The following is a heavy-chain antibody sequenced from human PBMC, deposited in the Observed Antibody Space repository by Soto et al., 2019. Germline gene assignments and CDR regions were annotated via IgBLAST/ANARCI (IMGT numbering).Heavy chain of an antibody. CDR2: TYYSGST. Sequence: QVQLQESGPGLVKPSETLSLTCTVSGGSISSYYWSWIRQPPGKGLEWIGYTYYSGSTNYNPSLKSRVTISVDTSKNQFSLKLSSVPAADTAVYYCARIVGSGYYGNFDYWGQGTLVTVSS. CDR1: GGSISSYY. V-gene: IGHV4-59*01. J-gene: IGHJ4*02. D-gene: IGHD3-22*01. CDR3: ARIVGSGYYGNFDY.